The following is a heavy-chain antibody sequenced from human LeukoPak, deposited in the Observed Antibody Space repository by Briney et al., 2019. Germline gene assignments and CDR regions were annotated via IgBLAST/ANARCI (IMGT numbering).Heavy chain of an antibody. CDR2: ISSSSSYI. Sequence: GGSLRLSCAASGFTLSSYSMNWVRQAPGKGLEWVSSISSSSSYIYYADSVKGRFTISRDNAKNSLYLQMNSLRAEDTAVYYCARGYSYGDYNDAFDIWGQGTMVTVSS. CDR1: GFTLSSYS. J-gene: IGHJ3*02. V-gene: IGHV3-21*01. CDR3: ARGYSYGDYNDAFDI. D-gene: IGHD4-17*01.